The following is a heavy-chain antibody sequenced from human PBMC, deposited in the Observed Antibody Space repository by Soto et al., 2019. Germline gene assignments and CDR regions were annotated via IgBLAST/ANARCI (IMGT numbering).Heavy chain of an antibody. V-gene: IGHV1-2*04. CDR3: AREYPSYCSSTSCYGGYFDY. D-gene: IGHD2-2*01. CDR2: INPNSGGT. J-gene: IGHJ4*02. Sequence: ASVKVSCKASGYTFTGYYMHWVRQAPGQGLEWKGWINPNSGGTNYAQKFQGWVTMTRDTSISTAYMELSRLRSDDTAVYYCAREYPSYCSSTSCYGGYFDYWGQGTLVTVSS. CDR1: GYTFTGYY.